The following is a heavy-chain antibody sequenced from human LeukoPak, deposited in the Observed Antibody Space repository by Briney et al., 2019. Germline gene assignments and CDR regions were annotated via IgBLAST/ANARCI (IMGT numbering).Heavy chain of an antibody. CDR1: RFPFSSYD. CDR3: ARGWSYGFDI. Sequence: GGSLRLSCAASRFPFSSYDINWVRQAPGKGLEWVSYISRSSSIYYADSVKGRFTISRDNAKNSLYLQMNSLRDEDTAVHYCARGWSYGFDIWGQGTMVTVSS. D-gene: IGHD3-3*01. J-gene: IGHJ3*02. CDR2: ISRSSSI. V-gene: IGHV3-48*02.